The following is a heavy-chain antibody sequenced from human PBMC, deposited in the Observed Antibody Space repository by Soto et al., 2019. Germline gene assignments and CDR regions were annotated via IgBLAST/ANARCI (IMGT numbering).Heavy chain of an antibody. J-gene: IGHJ5*02. CDR1: GFTFSNAW. Sequence: EVQLVESGGGLVKPGGSLRLSCAASGFTFSNAWMSWVRQAPGKGLEWVGRIKSKADGGTTDYAAPVKGRFTISRDDSNKTLYLQMNSLKTEDTAVYYCTKEEVVVVNWFDPWGQGTLVTVSS. CDR2: IKSKADGGTT. CDR3: TKEEVVVVNWFDP. D-gene: IGHD3-22*01. V-gene: IGHV3-15*01.